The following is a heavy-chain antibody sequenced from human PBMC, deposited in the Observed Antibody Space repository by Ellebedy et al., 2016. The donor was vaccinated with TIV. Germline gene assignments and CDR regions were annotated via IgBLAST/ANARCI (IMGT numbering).Heavy chain of an antibody. J-gene: IGHJ5*02. CDR2: ISAYNGNT. V-gene: IGHV1-18*01. CDR3: ARARAYCGGDCYGNWFDP. D-gene: IGHD2-21*02. Sequence: ASVKVSXXASGYTFTSYGISWVRQAPGQGLEWMGWISAYNGNTNYAQKLQGRVTMTTDTSTSTAYMELRSLRSDDTAVYYCARARAYCGGDCYGNWFDPWGQGTLVTVSS. CDR1: GYTFTSYG.